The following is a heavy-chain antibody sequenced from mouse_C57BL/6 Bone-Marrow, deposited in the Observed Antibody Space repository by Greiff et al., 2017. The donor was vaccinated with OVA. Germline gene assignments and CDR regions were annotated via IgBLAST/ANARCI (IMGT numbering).Heavy chain of an antibody. J-gene: IGHJ4*01. D-gene: IGHD2-2*01. Sequence: QVQLQQPGPELVKPGASVKLSCKASGYTFTSYDINWVKQRPGQGLEWIGWIYPRDGSTKYNEKFKGKATLTVDTSSSTAYMELHSLTSEDAAVYFCHGYGDAMDYWGQGTSVTVSA. CDR1: GYTFTSYD. CDR3: HGYGDAMDY. CDR2: IYPRDGST. V-gene: IGHV1-85*01.